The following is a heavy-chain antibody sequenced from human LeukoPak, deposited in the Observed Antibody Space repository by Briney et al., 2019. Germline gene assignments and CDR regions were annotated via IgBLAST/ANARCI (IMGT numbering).Heavy chain of an antibody. Sequence: RGSLRLSCAASGFTFTSYWMGYFRQAPGKGLEWVANINQDGAAKYYVDSVEGRFTISRDNIKNSLYLQMNALRPDDTAVYYCARSVDYWGQGTLVTVSS. CDR3: ARSVDY. V-gene: IGHV3-7*01. J-gene: IGHJ4*02. CDR1: GFTFTSYW. CDR2: INQDGAAK.